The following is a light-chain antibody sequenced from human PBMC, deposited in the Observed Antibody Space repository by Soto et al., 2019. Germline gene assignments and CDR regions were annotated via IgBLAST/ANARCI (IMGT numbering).Light chain of an antibody. Sequence: EIVMTQSPATLSVSPGERATLSCRASQSVSSNLAWYQQKPGQAPRFLIYGASTRATGIPARFSGSGSGTEFTLTISSLQSEDSAVYYCQQYNTRWTFGQGTKVEIK. CDR3: QQYNTRWT. CDR2: GAS. V-gene: IGKV3-15*01. J-gene: IGKJ1*01. CDR1: QSVSSN.